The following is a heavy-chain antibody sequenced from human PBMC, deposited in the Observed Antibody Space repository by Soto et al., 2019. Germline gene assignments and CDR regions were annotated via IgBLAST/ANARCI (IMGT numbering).Heavy chain of an antibody. J-gene: IGHJ4*02. Sequence: EVQLVESGGGLVQPGRSLRLSCTASGFTFGYYGVNWVRQAPGKGLEWVGFIRSKRYGGTPDYAASVKGRFTISRDDSKNVAYLQMNSLNTEDTAMYYCTRDSHDDYVLDFWGQGALVTVSS. V-gene: IGHV3-49*04. D-gene: IGHD4-17*01. CDR1: GFTFGYYG. CDR2: IRSKRYGGTP. CDR3: TRDSHDDYVLDF.